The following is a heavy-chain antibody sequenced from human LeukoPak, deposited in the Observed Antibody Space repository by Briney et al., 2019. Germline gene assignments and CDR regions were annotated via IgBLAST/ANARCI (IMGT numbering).Heavy chain of an antibody. D-gene: IGHD5-12*01. Sequence: ASVKVSCKASGYTFTSYAMNWVRQAPGQGLEWMGWINAGNGNTKYSQKFQGRVTITRDTSASTAYMELSSLRSEDTAVYYCARDVATISTFDYWGQGTLVTVSS. J-gene: IGHJ4*02. CDR3: ARDVATISTFDY. V-gene: IGHV1-3*01. CDR2: INAGNGNT. CDR1: GYTFTSYA.